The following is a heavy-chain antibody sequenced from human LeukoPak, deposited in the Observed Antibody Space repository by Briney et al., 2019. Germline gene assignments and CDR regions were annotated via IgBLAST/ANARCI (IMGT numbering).Heavy chain of an antibody. J-gene: IGHJ3*02. CDR2: ISSSSSYI. V-gene: IGHV3-21*01. Sequence: GGSLRLPCAASGFTFSSYSMNWVRQAPGKGLEWVSSISSSSSYIYYADSVKGRFTISRDNAKNSLYLQMNSLRAEDTAVYYCARVRYSSGWDAFDIWGQGTMVTVSS. CDR1: GFTFSSYS. CDR3: ARVRYSSGWDAFDI. D-gene: IGHD6-19*01.